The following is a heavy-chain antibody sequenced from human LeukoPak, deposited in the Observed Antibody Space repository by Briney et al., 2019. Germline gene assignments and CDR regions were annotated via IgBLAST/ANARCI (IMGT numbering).Heavy chain of an antibody. CDR3: ARVKERFLEWLSEDDAFDI. Sequence: SVKVSCKASGGTFSSYTISWVRQAPGQGLEWMGRIIPILGIANYAQKFQGRVTITADKSTSTAYMELSSLRSEDTAVYYCARVKERFLEWLSEDDAFDIWGQGTMVTVSS. D-gene: IGHD3-3*01. CDR2: IIPILGIA. CDR1: GGTFSSYT. V-gene: IGHV1-69*02. J-gene: IGHJ3*02.